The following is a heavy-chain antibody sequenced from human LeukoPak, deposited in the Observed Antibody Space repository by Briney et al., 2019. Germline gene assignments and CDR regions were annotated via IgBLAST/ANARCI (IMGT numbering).Heavy chain of an antibody. CDR3: AREREAPYYDILTGCDY. CDR2: ISSNGGST. V-gene: IGHV3-64*01. D-gene: IGHD3-9*01. Sequence: GGPLSLSGAASGFTFSSYAMHWVRRAPGKGLEYVSAISSNGGSTYYANSVKGRFTISRDNSKNTLYLQMNSLRAEDTAVYYCAREREAPYYDILTGCDYWGQGTLVTVSS. J-gene: IGHJ4*02. CDR1: GFTFSSYA.